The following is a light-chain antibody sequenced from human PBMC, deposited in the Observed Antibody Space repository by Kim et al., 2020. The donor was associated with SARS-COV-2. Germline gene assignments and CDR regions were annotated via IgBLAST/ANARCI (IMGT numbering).Light chain of an antibody. Sequence: GQSITISCTGTSSDVGGYNYVSWYQQHPGKAPKRMIYDVSKRPSGVSNRFSGSKSGNTASLTISGLQAEDEADYYCSSYTNSNTWVFGGGTQLTVL. J-gene: IGLJ3*02. CDR1: SSDVGGYNY. CDR2: DVS. CDR3: SSYTNSNTWV. V-gene: IGLV2-14*03.